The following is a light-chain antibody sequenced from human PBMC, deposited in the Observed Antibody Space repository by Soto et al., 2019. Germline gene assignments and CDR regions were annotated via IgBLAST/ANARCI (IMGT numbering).Light chain of an antibody. J-gene: IGLJ1*01. CDR2: EVS. CDR3: TSYAGTYSFFYV. V-gene: IGLV2-8*01. Sequence: QSVLTQPPSASGSPGQSVTISCTGTSSDVGAYNYVSWYQQLPGKAPKLIIYEVSKRPSGVPDRFSGSKSGNTASLTVSGLQADDEADYYCTSYAGTYSFFYVCGTGTKVTVL. CDR1: SSDVGAYNY.